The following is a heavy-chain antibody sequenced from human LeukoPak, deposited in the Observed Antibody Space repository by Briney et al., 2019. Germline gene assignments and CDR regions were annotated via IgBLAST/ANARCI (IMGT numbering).Heavy chain of an antibody. J-gene: IGHJ4*02. CDR2: ISWNGGSI. V-gene: IGHV3-9*01. D-gene: IGHD2-21*02. CDR3: AKAWGVVVVTASYFDY. CDR1: GFTFDDYA. Sequence: GGSLRLSCAASGFTFDDYAMHWVRQAPGKGLEWVPGISWNGGSIGYADSVKGRFTISRDNAKNSLYLQMNSLRAEDTALYYCAKAWGVVVVTASYFDYWGQGTLVTVSS.